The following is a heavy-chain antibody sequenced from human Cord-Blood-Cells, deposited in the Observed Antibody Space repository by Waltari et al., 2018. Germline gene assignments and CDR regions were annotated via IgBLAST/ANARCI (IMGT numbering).Heavy chain of an antibody. CDR1: GGSISSSSYY. V-gene: IGHV4-39*07. Sequence: QLQLQESGPGLVKPSETLSLTCTVSGGSISSSSYYWGSIRRPPGKGLEWIGSIYYSGSTYYNPSLKSRVTISVDTSKNQFSLKLSSVTAADTAVYYCARLGKDCSGGSCYDYWGQGTLVTVSS. CDR2: IYYSGST. J-gene: IGHJ4*02. CDR3: ARLGKDCSGGSCYDY. D-gene: IGHD2-15*01.